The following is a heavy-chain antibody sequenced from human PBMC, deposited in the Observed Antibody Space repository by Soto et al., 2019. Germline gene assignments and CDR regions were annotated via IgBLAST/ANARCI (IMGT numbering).Heavy chain of an antibody. CDR1: GFTFSGYA. J-gene: IGHJ2*01. Sequence: EVQLLDSGGGLVQPGGSLRLSCAASGFTFSGYALTWVRQAPGKGLEWVSAISGGGDATFYADSVKGRFTISRDNSKNTLYLQMNPLRAEDTDVYYCARKVSGSTGRPDLWYFDLWGRGPLVTVSS. D-gene: IGHD3-10*01. CDR2: ISGGGDAT. V-gene: IGHV3-23*01. CDR3: ARKVSGSTGRPDLWYFDL.